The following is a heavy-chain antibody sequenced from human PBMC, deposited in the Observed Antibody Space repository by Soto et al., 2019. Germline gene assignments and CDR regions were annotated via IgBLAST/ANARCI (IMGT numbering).Heavy chain of an antibody. CDR1: GFTFSDYA. J-gene: IGHJ4*02. Sequence: VQLMESGGGVVQPGRSLRLSCAASGFTFSDYAMHWVRQAPGKGLEWVAVVSHDGRNTHYADSVKGRFTISRASAKKTVSLEMTSLRAEDTAVYYCAKGGRQWLVTSDFNYWGQGALVTVSS. V-gene: IGHV3-30*18. CDR2: VSHDGRNT. D-gene: IGHD6-19*01. CDR3: AKGGRQWLVTSDFNY.